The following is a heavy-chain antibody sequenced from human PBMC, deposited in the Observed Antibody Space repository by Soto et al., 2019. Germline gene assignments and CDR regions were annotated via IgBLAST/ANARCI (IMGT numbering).Heavy chain of an antibody. CDR2: INPSGETT. Sequence: ASVKVSCKASVYTVSNYHMHWLRQTPGQGLEWMGIINPSGETTTYAQKFQGRVTMTRDTSTSTVYMELSSLRSEDTAVYYCARDNPQWKAVAGIKGYYYYGMDVWGQGTSVTVS. D-gene: IGHD6-19*01. J-gene: IGHJ6*02. CDR1: VYTVSNYH. CDR3: ARDNPQWKAVAGIKGYYYYGMDV. V-gene: IGHV1-46*01.